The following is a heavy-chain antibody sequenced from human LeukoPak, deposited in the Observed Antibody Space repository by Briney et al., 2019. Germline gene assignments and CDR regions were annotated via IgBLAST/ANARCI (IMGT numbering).Heavy chain of an antibody. CDR2: IRIYNGNT. Sequence: ASAKDSRKSPGDTLISYGIRCGRHSPGQGPERRGGIRIYNGNTLYAKKLQVRVSMTTDPSTSTAYLELRSLKAEDTAIYYCARDGSGCGSDCYSHYWGKGTPVIVSS. D-gene: IGHD2-21*01. V-gene: IGHV1-18*01. CDR1: GDTLISYG. J-gene: IGHJ4*02. CDR3: ARDGSGCGSDCYSHY.